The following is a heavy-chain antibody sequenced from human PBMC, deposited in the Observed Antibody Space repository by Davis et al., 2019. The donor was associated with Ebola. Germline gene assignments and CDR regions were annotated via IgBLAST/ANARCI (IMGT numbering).Heavy chain of an antibody. Sequence: MPSETLSLTCAVYGGSFSGYYWSWIRQPPGKGLEWIREINHSGSTNYNPSLKSRVTISVDTSKNQFSLKLSSVTAADTAVYYCARSRDLYGMDVWGQGTTVTVSS. V-gene: IGHV4-34*01. CDR1: GGSFSGYY. J-gene: IGHJ6*02. CDR3: ARSRDLYGMDV. CDR2: INHSGST.